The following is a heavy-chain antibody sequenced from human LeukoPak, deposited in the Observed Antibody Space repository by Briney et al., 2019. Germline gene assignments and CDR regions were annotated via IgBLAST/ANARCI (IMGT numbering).Heavy chain of an antibody. V-gene: IGHV1-69*04. CDR3: ARWEDYGDHLSAFDI. Sequence: GASVKVSCKASGGTFSSYAISWVRQAPGQGLEWMGRIIPILGIANYAQKFQGRVTITADKSTSTAYMELSSLRSEDTAVYYCARWEDYGDHLSAFDIWGQGTMVTVSS. D-gene: IGHD4-17*01. J-gene: IGHJ3*02. CDR2: IIPILGIA. CDR1: GGTFSSYA.